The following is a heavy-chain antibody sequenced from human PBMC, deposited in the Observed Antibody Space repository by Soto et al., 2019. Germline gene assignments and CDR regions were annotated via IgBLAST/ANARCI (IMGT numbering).Heavy chain of an antibody. CDR1: GATFSSST. D-gene: IGHD3-16*01. CDR3: ATGALTFGGVLNA. Sequence: QVQLVQSGADVKKPGSSVKVSCKASGATFSSSTFTWVRQAPGQGLEWMGRIIPMFGITNSAQKFQGRLGITADESTNTVLMDMSSLRSDDTAIYYCATGALTFGGVLNAWGQGTLVNVSS. J-gene: IGHJ4*02. V-gene: IGHV1-69*02. CDR2: IIPMFGIT.